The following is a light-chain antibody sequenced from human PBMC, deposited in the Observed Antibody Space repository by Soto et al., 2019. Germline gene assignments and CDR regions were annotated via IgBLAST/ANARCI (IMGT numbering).Light chain of an antibody. CDR3: QQYNNWPFT. J-gene: IGKJ4*01. V-gene: IGKV3-15*01. CDR2: GAS. CDR1: QTVDNN. Sequence: EIVMTQSPVTLSVSPGEGATLSCRASQTVDNNLAWYQKKPGQAPRLLIFGASTRATGIPARFSGVGSGTEFTLTISSLQSEDFAVYYCQQYNNWPFTFGGGTKVEIK.